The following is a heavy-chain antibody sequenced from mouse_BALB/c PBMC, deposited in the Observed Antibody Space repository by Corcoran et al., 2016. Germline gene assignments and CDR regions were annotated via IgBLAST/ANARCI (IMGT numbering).Heavy chain of an antibody. CDR2: INTYTGEP. CDR3: ARWRNDYDSYAMDY. V-gene: IGHV9-3-1*01. CDR1: GYTFTNYG. J-gene: IGHJ4*01. D-gene: IGHD2-4*01. Sequence: QIQLVQSGPELKKPGETVKISCKASGYTFTNYGMNWVKQAPGKGLKWMGWINTYTGEPTYADDFKGRFVFSLETSASTAYLQINNLKNEDTATYFCARWRNDYDSYAMDYWGQGTSVTVSS.